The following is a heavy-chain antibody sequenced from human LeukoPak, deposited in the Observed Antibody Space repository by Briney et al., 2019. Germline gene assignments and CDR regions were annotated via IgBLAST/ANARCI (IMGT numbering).Heavy chain of an antibody. V-gene: IGHV3-11*04. CDR1: GFTFSDYY. CDR2: ISSSGSTI. CDR3: ARETCGSGGSCYVRLVYYYYMDV. D-gene: IGHD2-15*01. Sequence: PGGSLRLSCAASGFTFSDYYMSWIRQAPGKGLEWVSYISSSGSTIYYADSVKGRFTISRDNAKNSLYLQMNSLRAEDTAVYYCARETCGSGGSCYVRLVYYYYMDVWGKGTTVTVSS. J-gene: IGHJ6*03.